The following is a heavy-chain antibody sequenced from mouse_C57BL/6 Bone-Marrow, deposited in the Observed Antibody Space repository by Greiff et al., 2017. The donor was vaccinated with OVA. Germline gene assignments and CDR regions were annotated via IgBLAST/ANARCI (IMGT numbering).Heavy chain of an antibody. Sequence: QVQLQQSGAELVRPGTSVKMSCKASGYTFTNYWIGWAKQRPGHGLEWIGDIYPGGGSTNYTEKVKGKATLTADKPSSTAYMQVSSLTSEDTAIYYCARGEGYLLFAYWGQGTLVTVSA. CDR2: IYPGGGST. D-gene: IGHD2-3*01. V-gene: IGHV1-63*01. J-gene: IGHJ3*01. CDR1: GYTFTNYW. CDR3: ARGEGYLLFAY.